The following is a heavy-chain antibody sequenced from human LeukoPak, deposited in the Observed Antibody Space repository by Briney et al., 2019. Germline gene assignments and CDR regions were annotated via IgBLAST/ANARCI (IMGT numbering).Heavy chain of an antibody. Sequence: PSETLSLTCAVYGGSFSGYYWSWIRQSPGKGLEWIEEINHSGNTNYNPSLKSRVTISVDTSKNQFSLKLTSVTAADTAVYYCASILRFIWGQGTMVTVSS. CDR3: ASILRFI. CDR1: GGSFSGYY. V-gene: IGHV4-34*01. D-gene: IGHD3-3*01. J-gene: IGHJ3*02. CDR2: INHSGNT.